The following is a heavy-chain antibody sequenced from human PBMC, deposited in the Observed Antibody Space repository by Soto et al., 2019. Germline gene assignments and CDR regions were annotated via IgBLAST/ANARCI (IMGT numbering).Heavy chain of an antibody. V-gene: IGHV3-53*04. D-gene: IGHD2-2*01. Sequence: GGSLRLSCAASGFTVSSNYMSWVRQAPGKGLDWVSVIYSGGSTYYADSVKGRFTISRHNSKNTLYLQMNSLRAEDTAVYYCAREAAVVVPAARDYYYYMDVWGKGTTVTVSS. J-gene: IGHJ6*03. CDR2: IYSGGST. CDR1: GFTVSSNY. CDR3: AREAAVVVPAARDYYYYMDV.